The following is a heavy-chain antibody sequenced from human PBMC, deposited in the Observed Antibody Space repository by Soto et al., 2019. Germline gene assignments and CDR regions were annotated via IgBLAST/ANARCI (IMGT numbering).Heavy chain of an antibody. J-gene: IGHJ6*03. Sequence: SETLSLTCTVSGGSISSYYWSWIRQPPGKGLEWIGYIYYSGSTNYNPSLKSRVTISVDTSKNQFSLKLSSVTAADTAEYYCGRADHSNYASYYYYMDVWGKGPRSPSP. CDR1: GGSISSYY. V-gene: IGHV4-59*01. CDR2: IYYSGST. CDR3: GRADHSNYASYYYYMDV. D-gene: IGHD4-4*01.